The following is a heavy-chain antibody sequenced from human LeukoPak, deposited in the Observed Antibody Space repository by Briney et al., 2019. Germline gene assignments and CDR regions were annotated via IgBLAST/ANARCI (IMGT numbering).Heavy chain of an antibody. J-gene: IGHJ4*02. D-gene: IGHD2-2*01. V-gene: IGHV1-69*06. CDR1: GYTFTSYA. Sequence: GASVKASCKASGYTFTSYAMNWVRQAPGQGLEWMGGIIPIFGTANYAQKFQGRVTITADKSTSTAYMELSSLRSEDTAVYYCARRVVPAAPFDYWGQGTLVTVSS. CDR3: ARRVVPAAPFDY. CDR2: IIPIFGTA.